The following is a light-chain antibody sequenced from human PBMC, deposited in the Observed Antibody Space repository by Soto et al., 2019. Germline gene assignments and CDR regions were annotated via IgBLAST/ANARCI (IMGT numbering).Light chain of an antibody. CDR2: LEGSGSY. V-gene: IGLV4-60*02. Sequence: QSVLTQSSSASASLGSSVKLTCTLSTGHSGYIIAWHQQQPGKAPRYLMKLEGSGSYNKGSGVPDRFSGSSSGADRDLTSSDCHFEDEADYYCETWDSKTWVFGGGTKRPVL. CDR1: TGHSGYI. CDR3: ETWDSKTWV. J-gene: IGLJ3*02.